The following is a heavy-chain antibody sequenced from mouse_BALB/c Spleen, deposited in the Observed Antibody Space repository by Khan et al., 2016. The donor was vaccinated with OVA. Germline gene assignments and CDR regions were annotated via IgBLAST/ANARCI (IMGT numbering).Heavy chain of an antibody. CDR1: GFTFSSYA. Sequence: EVELVESGGGLVKPGGSLKLSCAASGFTFSSYAMSWVRQTPAKRLVWVATISSGGDYTYYPDSVKGRFTISRDNAKNTLYLQLSCLRSEDTTMSYYAGPHITARVTTSYWYFDVWGAGTTVTVSS. J-gene: IGHJ1*01. D-gene: IGHD2-5*01. CDR3: AGPHITARVTTSYWYFDV. CDR2: ISSGGDYT. V-gene: IGHV5-9-3*01.